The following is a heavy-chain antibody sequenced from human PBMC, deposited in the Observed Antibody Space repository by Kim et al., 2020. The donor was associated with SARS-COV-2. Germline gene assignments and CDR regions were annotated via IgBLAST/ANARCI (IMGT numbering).Heavy chain of an antibody. Sequence: SVKVSCKASGGTFSSYTISWVRQAPGQGLEWMGRIIPILGIANYAQKFQGRVTITADKSTSTAYMELSSLRSEDTAVYYCARDVNIRVAVAGTGGWFDPWGQGTLVTVSS. V-gene: IGHV1-69*04. J-gene: IGHJ5*02. CDR3: ARDVNIRVAVAGTGGWFDP. CDR2: IIPILGIA. D-gene: IGHD6-19*01. CDR1: GGTFSSYT.